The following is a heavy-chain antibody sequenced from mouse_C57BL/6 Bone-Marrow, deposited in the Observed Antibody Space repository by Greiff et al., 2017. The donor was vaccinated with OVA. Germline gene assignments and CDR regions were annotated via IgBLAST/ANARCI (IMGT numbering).Heavy chain of an antibody. CDR2: IYPGDGDT. Sequence: QVQLKESGAELVKPGASVKISCKASGYAFSSYWMIWVKQRPGKGLEWIGQIYPGDGDTNYNGKFKGKATLTADKSSSTAYMQLSSLTSEDSAVYFCARDYYYGWFAYWGQGTLVTVSA. J-gene: IGHJ3*01. CDR3: ARDYYYGWFAY. D-gene: IGHD1-1*01. V-gene: IGHV1-80*01. CDR1: GYAFSSYW.